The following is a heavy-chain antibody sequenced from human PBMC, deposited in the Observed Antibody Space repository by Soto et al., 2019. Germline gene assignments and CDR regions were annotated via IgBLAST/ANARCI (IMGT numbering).Heavy chain of an antibody. CDR2: ISGSGGTT. J-gene: IGHJ4*02. CDR1: GFTLSTYA. CDR3: AKHLSGSDLFDN. D-gene: IGHD1-26*01. Sequence: GGSLRLSCAASGFTLSTYAMSWVRQAPGKGPEWVSAISGSGGTTYYADSVKGRFTLSRDNSKDTLYLQMNSLRAEDTALYFCAKHLSGSDLFDNCGQGTXVTVSS. V-gene: IGHV3-23*01.